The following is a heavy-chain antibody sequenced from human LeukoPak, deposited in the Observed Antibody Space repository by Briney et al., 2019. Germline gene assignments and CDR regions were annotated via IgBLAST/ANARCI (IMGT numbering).Heavy chain of an antibody. CDR1: GDTFGTFS. D-gene: IGHD3-3*01. V-gene: IGHV1-69*06. CDR3: AKFWSGYYTD. J-gene: IGHJ4*02. Sequence: SVKVSCKASGDTFGTFSFNWVRQAPSEGLEWLGGLTPLAGTPNYAQKFQGRLTISADKSMSTVYMELSRLTSEDTAVYFCAKFWSGYYTDWGQGTLVSV. CDR2: LTPLAGTP.